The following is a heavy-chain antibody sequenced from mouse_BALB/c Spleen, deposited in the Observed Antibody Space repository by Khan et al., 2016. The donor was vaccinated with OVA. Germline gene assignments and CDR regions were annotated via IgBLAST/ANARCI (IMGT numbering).Heavy chain of an antibody. CDR2: ISPGSGNT. V-gene: IGHV1-77*01. CDR1: GYIFIDYN. Sequence: VQLQESGTELARPGASVKLSCKASGYIFIDYNINWVKQRTGQGLEWIGEISPGSGNTYYNEKFKGKATLTADKSSSTAYMQLSSLTSEDSAVYFCAREVGSWFPYWGQGTLVTFSA. CDR3: AREVGSWFPY. D-gene: IGHD1-1*02. J-gene: IGHJ3*01.